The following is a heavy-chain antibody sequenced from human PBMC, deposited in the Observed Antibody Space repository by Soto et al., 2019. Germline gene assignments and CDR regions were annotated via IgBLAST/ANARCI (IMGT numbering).Heavy chain of an antibody. V-gene: IGHV2-5*02. CDR3: AHSDYGDYFDY. D-gene: IGHD4-17*01. J-gene: IGHJ4*02. CDR2: IYWDDDK. Sequence: QITLKESGPTLVKPTQTLTLTCTFSGFSLSAHGVGVGWIRQPPGKALEWLALIYWDDDKRYSPSLKSRVTITKDTSKNQVVLTMTNMVPVDTATYFCAHSDYGDYFDYWGQGTLVTVSS. CDR1: GFSLSAHGVG.